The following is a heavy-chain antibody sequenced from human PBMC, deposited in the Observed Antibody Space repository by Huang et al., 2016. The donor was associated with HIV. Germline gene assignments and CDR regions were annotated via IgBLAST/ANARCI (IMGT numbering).Heavy chain of an antibody. CDR1: GFTFSSYG. V-gene: IGHV3-30*02. CDR2: RGNEGSNK. CDR3: ARGSTSWTDYYYYYMDV. D-gene: IGHD1-26*01. J-gene: IGHJ6*03. Sequence: QVRLVESGGGVVQSGGSLRPSCSSSGFTFSSYGMHWVRQAPGKGLEWVEIRGNEGSNKDYADAGKGRFTNTRDNSKNTLYIQMNSLTTEDTAIYYCARGSTSWTDYYYYYMDVWGKGTTVTVSS.